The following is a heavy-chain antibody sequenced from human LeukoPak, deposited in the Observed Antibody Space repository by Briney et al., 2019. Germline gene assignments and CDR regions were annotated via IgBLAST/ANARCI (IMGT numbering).Heavy chain of an antibody. CDR1: GFTLRGYG. D-gene: IGHD6-13*01. V-gene: IGHV3-30*02. J-gene: IGHJ4*02. CDR3: AIPGYSSSWPTFDY. CDR2: IRYDGSDK. Sequence: QSGGSLRLSCAASGFTLRGYGMHWVRQVPGKGLEWMAFIRYDGSDKSYADSVKGRFTISRDNSENTLYLQINSLRVEDTAMYYCAIPGYSSSWPTFDYWGQGTLVTVSS.